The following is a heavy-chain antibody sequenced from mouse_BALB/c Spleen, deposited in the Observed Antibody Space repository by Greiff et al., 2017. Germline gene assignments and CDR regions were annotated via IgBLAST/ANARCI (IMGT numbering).Heavy chain of an antibody. CDR1: GFSLTSYG. D-gene: IGHD5-1*01. J-gene: IGHJ3*01. CDR2: IWAGGST. V-gene: IGHV2-9*02. CDR3: ARDERYLPLAY. Sequence: QVQLKQSGPGLVAPSQSLSITCTVSGFSLTSYGVHWVRQPPGKGLEWLGVIWAGGSTNYNSALMSRLSISKDNSKSQVFLKMSSLQTDDTAMYYCARDERYLPLAYWGQGTLVTVSA.